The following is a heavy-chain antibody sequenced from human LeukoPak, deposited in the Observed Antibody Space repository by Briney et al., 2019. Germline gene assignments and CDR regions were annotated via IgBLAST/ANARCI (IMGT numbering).Heavy chain of an antibody. J-gene: IGHJ4*02. CDR3: ARVGMGDVVAAHFDY. CDR2: IYYSGST. Sequence: SGTLSLTCAVSGGSISSSNWRSWIRQPPGKGLEWIGYIYYSGSTYYNPSLKSRVTISVDTSKNQFSLKLSSVTAADTAVYYCARVGMGDVVAAHFDYWGQETLVTVSS. D-gene: IGHD2-15*01. CDR1: GGSISSSNW. V-gene: IGHV4-30-4*01.